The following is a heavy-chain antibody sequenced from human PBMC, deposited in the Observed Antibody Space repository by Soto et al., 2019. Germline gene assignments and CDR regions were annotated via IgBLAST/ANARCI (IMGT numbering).Heavy chain of an antibody. CDR3: AISYYDILTGHSYYYGRDV. CDR1: GGTFSSYA. J-gene: IGHJ6*04. D-gene: IGHD3-9*01. V-gene: IGHV1-69*13. Sequence: SVKVSCKASGGTFSSYAISWVRQAPGQGLEWMGGIIPIFGTANYAQKFQGRVTLTADESTSTAYMELSSVRSEDTAVYYCAISYYDILTGHSYYYGRDVWGEGTTVTASS. CDR2: IIPIFGTA.